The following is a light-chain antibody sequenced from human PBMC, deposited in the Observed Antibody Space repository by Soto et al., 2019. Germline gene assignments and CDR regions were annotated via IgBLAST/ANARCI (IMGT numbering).Light chain of an antibody. CDR2: EVS. CDR3: NSYAGSNHFV. CDR1: SSDVGGYSY. J-gene: IGLJ1*01. V-gene: IGLV2-8*01. Sequence: QSALTQPPSASGSPGQSVTISCTGTSSDVGGYSYVSWYQQHPGKAPKLMIYEVSKRPSGVPDRFSDSKSGNTASLTVSGLQAEDEADYYCNSYAGSNHFVFGTGTKLTVL.